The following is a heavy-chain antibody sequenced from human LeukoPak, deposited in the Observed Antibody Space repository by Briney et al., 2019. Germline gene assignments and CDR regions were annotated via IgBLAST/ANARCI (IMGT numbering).Heavy chain of an antibody. V-gene: IGHV1-18*04. CDR3: ARWYCSSTSCYAGAFDM. Sequence: ASVKVSCKASGYTFTNYGISWVRQAPGQGLEWMGWISPYNDYTNYAQKLQGRVTMTTDTSTSTGYMELRSLRSDDTAVYYCARWYCSSTSCYAGAFDMWGQGTIVTVSS. J-gene: IGHJ3*02. CDR1: GYTFTNYG. CDR2: ISPYNDYT. D-gene: IGHD2-2*01.